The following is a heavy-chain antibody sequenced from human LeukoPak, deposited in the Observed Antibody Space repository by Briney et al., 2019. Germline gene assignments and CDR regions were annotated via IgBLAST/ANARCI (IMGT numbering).Heavy chain of an antibody. J-gene: IGHJ4*02. CDR2: IYTSGST. CDR1: GGSISSYY. D-gene: IGHD2-2*01. CDR3: ARLRMLRACSSTSCQKAFDY. V-gene: IGHV4-4*07. Sequence: SETLSLTCTVSGGSISSYYWSWIRQPAGKGLEWIGRIYTSGSTNYNPSLKSRVTMSVDTSKNQFSLKLGSVTAADTAVYYCARLRMLRACSSTSCQKAFDYWGQGTLVTVSS.